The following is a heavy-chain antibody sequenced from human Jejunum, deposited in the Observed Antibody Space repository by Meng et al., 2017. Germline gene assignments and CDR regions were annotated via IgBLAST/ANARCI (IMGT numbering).Heavy chain of an antibody. J-gene: IGHJ1*01. D-gene: IGHD2-8*01. CDR1: GDSISSSYW. CDR2: IYHSGTT. V-gene: IGHV4-4*02. CDR3: ARDFEALNGV. Sequence: QWPLLQSGPGLVKPWGPLSLTCAVSGDSISSSYWWSWVRQSPGTGLEWIGEIYHSGTTNYNPSLKSRVTLSVDKSKTQFSLNLSSVTAADTAVYFCARDFEALNGVWGQGTLVTVSS.